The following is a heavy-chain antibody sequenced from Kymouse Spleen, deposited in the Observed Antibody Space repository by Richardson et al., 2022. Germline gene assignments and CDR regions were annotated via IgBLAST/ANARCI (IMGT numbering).Heavy chain of an antibody. Sequence: EVQLVESGGGLVKPGGSLRLSCAASGFTFSSYSMNWVRQAPGKGLEWVSSISSSSSYIYYADSVKGRFTISRDNAKNSLYLQMNSLRAEDTAVYYCARERDGYNYLFDYWGQGTLVTVSS. V-gene: IGHV3-21*03. CDR1: GFTFSSYS. J-gene: IGHJ4*02. CDR3: ARERDGYNYLFDY. CDR2: ISSSSSYI. D-gene: IGHD5-24*01.